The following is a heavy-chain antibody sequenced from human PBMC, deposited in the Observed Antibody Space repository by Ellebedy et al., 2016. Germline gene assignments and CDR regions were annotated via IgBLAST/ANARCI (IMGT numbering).Heavy chain of an antibody. Sequence: ASVKVSXXASGYTFTGYPIHWVRQVPGQRFEWMGWIDGGNGKTKYSEKFQGRVTITRDTSASRVYLDLSSLRPEDTAVYYCARGKGLQLWFIYYFDYWGQGTQVTVSS. J-gene: IGHJ4*02. CDR3: ARGKGLQLWFIYYFDY. CDR1: GYTFTGYP. V-gene: IGHV1-3*01. D-gene: IGHD3-10*01. CDR2: IDGGNGKT.